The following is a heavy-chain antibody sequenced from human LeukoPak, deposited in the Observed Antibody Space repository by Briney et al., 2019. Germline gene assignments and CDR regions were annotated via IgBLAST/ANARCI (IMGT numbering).Heavy chain of an antibody. J-gene: IGHJ4*02. CDR3: ARGNYDILTGYYIGLDY. CDR2: IWYDGSNK. CDR1: GFTFNSYG. V-gene: IGHV3-33*01. Sequence: GGSLRLSCAASGFTFNSYGMHWVRQAPGKGLEWVAVIWYDGSNKYYADSVKGRFTISRDNSKNTLYLQMNSLRAEDTAVYYCARGNYDILTGYYIGLDYWGQGTLVTVPS. D-gene: IGHD3-9*01.